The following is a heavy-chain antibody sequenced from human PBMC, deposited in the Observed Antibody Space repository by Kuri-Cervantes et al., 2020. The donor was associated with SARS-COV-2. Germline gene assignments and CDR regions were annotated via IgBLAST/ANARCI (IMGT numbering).Heavy chain of an antibody. V-gene: IGHV1-3*01. CDR3: AASYTIFGVVSPTY. D-gene: IGHD3-3*01. Sequence: ASVKVSCKASGYTFTSYAMHWVRQAPGQRLEWMGWINAGNGNTKYSQKFQGRVTMTEDTSTDAAYMELSSLRSEDTAVYYCAASYTIFGVVSPTYWGQGTLVTVSS. CDR2: INAGNGNT. J-gene: IGHJ4*02. CDR1: GYTFTSYA.